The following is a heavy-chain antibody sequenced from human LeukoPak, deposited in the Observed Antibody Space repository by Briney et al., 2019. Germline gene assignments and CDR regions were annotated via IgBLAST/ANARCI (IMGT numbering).Heavy chain of an antibody. CDR2: ISSSGSTI. V-gene: IGHV3-11*01. Sequence: PGGSLRLSCAASGFTFSDYYMSWIRQAPGKGLEWVSYISSSGSTIYYADSVKGRFTISRDNSWNTLYLQMSSLRAEDTALYYCAKDQVISGSEASEIWGQGTMVTVSS. CDR1: GFTFSDYY. D-gene: IGHD2-21*01. J-gene: IGHJ3*02. CDR3: AKDQVISGSEASEI.